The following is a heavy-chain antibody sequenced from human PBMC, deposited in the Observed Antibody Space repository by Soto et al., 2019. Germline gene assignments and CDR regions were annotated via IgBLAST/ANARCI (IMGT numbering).Heavy chain of an antibody. CDR3: ARALPPGYGSGSYFWFDP. J-gene: IGHJ5*02. Sequence: GGSLRLSCAASGFTFSSYWMHWVRQAPGKGLVWVSRINSDGSSTSYADSVKGRFTISSDNAKNTLYLQMNSLRAEETAVYYCARALPPGYGSGSYFWFDPWGQGTLVTVSS. CDR1: GFTFSSYW. V-gene: IGHV3-74*01. CDR2: INSDGSST. D-gene: IGHD3-10*01.